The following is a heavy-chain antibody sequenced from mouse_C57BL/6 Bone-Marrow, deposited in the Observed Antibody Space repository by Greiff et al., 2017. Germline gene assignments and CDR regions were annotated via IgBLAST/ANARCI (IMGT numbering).Heavy chain of an antibody. CDR2: IHPNSGST. D-gene: IGHD2-2*01. CDR1: GYTFTSYW. V-gene: IGHV1-64*01. J-gene: IGHJ3*01. CDR3: AREGNYGYDFAD. Sequence: QVQLQQPGAELVKPGASVKLSCKASGYTFTSYWMPWVKQRPGQGLEWIGMIHPNSGSTNYNEKFKSKATLTVDKSSSTAYMQLSSLTSEDSAVYCCAREGNYGYDFADWGQGTLVTVSA.